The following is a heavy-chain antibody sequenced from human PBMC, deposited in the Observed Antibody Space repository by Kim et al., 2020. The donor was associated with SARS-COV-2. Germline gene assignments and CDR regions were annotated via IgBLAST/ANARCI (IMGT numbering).Heavy chain of an antibody. V-gene: IGHV3-30-3*01. Sequence: GGSLRLSCAASGFTFSSYPMHWVRQAPGKGLEWVTLISYDGNNNYYTDSVRGRFTISRDNSKNTLYLQMNSLTAEDTAVYYCARGDGYWGQGTLVTVSS. CDR1: GFTFSSYP. D-gene: IGHD1-26*01. CDR3: ARGDGY. CDR2: ISYDGNNN. J-gene: IGHJ4*02.